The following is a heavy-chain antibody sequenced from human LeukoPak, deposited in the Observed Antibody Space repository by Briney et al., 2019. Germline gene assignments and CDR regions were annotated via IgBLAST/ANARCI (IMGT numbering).Heavy chain of an antibody. Sequence: SETLSLPCTVSGDSVRRDSYYWSWIRQPPGRGLEWIGYFYHSGSTNYNPSLKSRVTISVDTSKNQFSLKLSSVTAADSAVYFCAGLVPLAQSLTRDTEAFDIWGQGTMVTVSS. CDR3: AGLVPLAQSLTRDTEAFDI. CDR1: GDSVRRDSYY. V-gene: IGHV4-61*01. D-gene: IGHD2-2*01. J-gene: IGHJ3*02. CDR2: FYHSGST.